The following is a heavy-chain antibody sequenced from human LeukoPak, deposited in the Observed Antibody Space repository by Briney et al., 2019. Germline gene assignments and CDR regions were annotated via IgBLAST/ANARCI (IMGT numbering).Heavy chain of an antibody. CDR2: ISYDGSNK. J-gene: IGHJ6*02. D-gene: IGHD3-22*01. CDR1: GFTFSSYA. V-gene: IGHV3-30*04. Sequence: GSLRLSCAASGFTFSSYAMHWVRQAPGKGLEWVAVISYDGSNKYYADSVKGRFTISRDNSKNTLYLQMNSLRAEDTAVYYCARDPTYYYDSSGFHYRHYYYGMDVWGQGTTVTVSS. CDR3: ARDPTYYYDSSGFHYRHYYYGMDV.